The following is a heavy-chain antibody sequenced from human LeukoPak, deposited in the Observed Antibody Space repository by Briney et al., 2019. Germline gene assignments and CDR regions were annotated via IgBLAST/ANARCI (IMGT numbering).Heavy chain of an antibody. Sequence: AGGSLRLSCAASGFTFSSYSMNWVRQALGKGLEWVSYISSLSGTIDYADSVKGRFIISRDNAKNSLFLQMNSLRAKDTAVYYCVRDQGGAVSYWGQGTLVTVSS. J-gene: IGHJ4*02. CDR1: GFTFSSYS. D-gene: IGHD3-16*01. CDR2: ISSLSGTI. CDR3: VRDQGGAVSY. V-gene: IGHV3-48*01.